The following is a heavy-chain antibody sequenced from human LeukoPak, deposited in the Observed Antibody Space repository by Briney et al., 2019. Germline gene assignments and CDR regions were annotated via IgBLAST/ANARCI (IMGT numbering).Heavy chain of an antibody. D-gene: IGHD2-15*01. J-gene: IGHJ4*02. CDR2: IYYSGST. Sequence: SQTLSLTCTVSGGSISSGDYYWSWIRQPPGKGLEWIEYIYYSGSTYYNPSLKSRVTISVDTSKNQFSLKLSSVTAADTAVYYCAGEGYCSGGSCYSGIDYWGQGTLVTVSS. CDR3: AGEGYCSGGSCYSGIDY. V-gene: IGHV4-30-4*01. CDR1: GGSISSGDYY.